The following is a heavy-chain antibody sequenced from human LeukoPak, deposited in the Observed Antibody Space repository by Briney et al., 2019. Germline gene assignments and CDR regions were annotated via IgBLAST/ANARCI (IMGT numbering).Heavy chain of an antibody. V-gene: IGHV3-23*01. CDR3: ARALSYWNYFDS. J-gene: IGHJ4*02. Sequence: GGSLRLSCAASGFTFSSYSMNWVRQSPGKGLEWVSAIGATSGTTFYADSVKGRFTVSRDNSQNTLYLQMAGLRAEDTAIYYCARALSYWNYFDSWGQGTLVTVSS. CDR1: GFTFSSYS. D-gene: IGHD1-1*01. CDR2: IGATSGTT.